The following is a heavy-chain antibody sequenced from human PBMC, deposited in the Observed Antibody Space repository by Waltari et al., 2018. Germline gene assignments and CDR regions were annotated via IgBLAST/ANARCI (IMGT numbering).Heavy chain of an antibody. CDR3: ARGARRTTVTTGWWYFDL. CDR1: GFTYSMYW. CDR2: SNRYGGST. D-gene: IGHD4-17*01. Sequence: EVQLVESGGGLVQPGGSLRLSCAASGFTYSMYWMHWVRQAPGKGLVWVSRSNRYGGSTSYADSVKGRFTISKDNAKNTVYLQMNSLRAEDTAIYYCARGARRTTVTTGWWYFDLWGRGTLVTVSS. J-gene: IGHJ2*01. V-gene: IGHV3-74*01.